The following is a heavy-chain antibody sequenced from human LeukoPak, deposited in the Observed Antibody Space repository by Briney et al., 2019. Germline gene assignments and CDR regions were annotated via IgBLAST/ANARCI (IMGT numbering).Heavy chain of an antibody. Sequence: ASVKVSCKASGYTFTSYYMHWVRQAPGQGLEWMGIINPSGGSTSYAQKFQGRVTMTRDTSTSTVYMELSSLRSEDTAVYYCARDLYYDFWSGYRSPTNWFDPWGQGTLVTVSS. CDR1: GYTFTSYY. D-gene: IGHD3-3*01. CDR2: INPSGGST. CDR3: ARDLYYDFWSGYRSPTNWFDP. V-gene: IGHV1-46*01. J-gene: IGHJ5*02.